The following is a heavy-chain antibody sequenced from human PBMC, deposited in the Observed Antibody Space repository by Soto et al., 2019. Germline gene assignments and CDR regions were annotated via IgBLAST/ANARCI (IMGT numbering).Heavy chain of an antibody. D-gene: IGHD3-3*01. CDR3: AKWYGYDFWSGYYFDY. J-gene: IGHJ4*02. V-gene: IGHV3-33*06. CDR1: GFTFSSYG. Sequence: PGGSLRLSCAASGFTFSSYGMHWVRQAPGKGLEWVAVIWYDGSNKYYADSVKGRFTISRDNSKNTLYLQMNSLRAEDTAVYYCAKWYGYDFWSGYYFDYWGQGTLVTVSS. CDR2: IWYDGSNK.